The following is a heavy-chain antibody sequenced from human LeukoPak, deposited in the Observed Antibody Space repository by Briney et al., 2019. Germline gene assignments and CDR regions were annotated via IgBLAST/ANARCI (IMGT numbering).Heavy chain of an antibody. J-gene: IGHJ3*02. CDR3: ARDSGSYPDAFDI. CDR2: IIPIFGTA. CDR1: GGTFSSYA. V-gene: IGHV1-69*06. Sequence: ASVKVSCKASGGTFSSYAISWVRQAPGQGLEWMGGIIPIFGTANYAQKFQGRVTITADKSTSTAYMELSSLRSEDTAVYYCARDSGSYPDAFDIWGQGTMVTVSS. D-gene: IGHD1-26*01.